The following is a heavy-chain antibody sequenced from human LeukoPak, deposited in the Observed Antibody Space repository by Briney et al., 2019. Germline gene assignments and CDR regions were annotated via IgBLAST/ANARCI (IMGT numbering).Heavy chain of an antibody. V-gene: IGHV3-43*02. J-gene: IGHJ4*02. CDR2: ISGDGGSA. D-gene: IGHD5-24*01. CDR1: GFTFDDYA. Sequence: GGSLRLSCAASGFTFDDYAMHWVRQAPGKGLEWVSVISGDGGSADYADSVKGRFTISRDNSKNSLYLQMNSLRTEDTALYYCAKGGRSRWNQVDYWGQGTLVTVSS. CDR3: AKGGRSRWNQVDY.